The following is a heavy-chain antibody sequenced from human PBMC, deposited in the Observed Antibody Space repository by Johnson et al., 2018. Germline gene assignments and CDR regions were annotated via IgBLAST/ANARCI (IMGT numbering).Heavy chain of an antibody. Sequence: VQLQESGGGLVQPGGSLKLSCAASGFTFSDSAIHWVRQASGKGLEWVGRFRNKPDSYTTAYAASVKGRFTISRDNAKNSLYLQMNSLRPEDTALYYCAKDMEGPYYYYYMDVWGKGTTVTVSS. CDR2: FRNKPDSYTT. CDR1: GFTFSDSA. CDR3: AKDMEGPYYYYYMDV. J-gene: IGHJ6*03. D-gene: IGHD2-15*01. V-gene: IGHV3-73*02.